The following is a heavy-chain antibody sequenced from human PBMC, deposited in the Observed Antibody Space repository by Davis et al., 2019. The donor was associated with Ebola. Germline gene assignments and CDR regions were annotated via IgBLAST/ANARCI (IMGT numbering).Heavy chain of an antibody. V-gene: IGHV1-69*10. D-gene: IGHD6-13*01. Sequence: SVKVSCKASGGTFSSYAISWVRQAPGQGLEWMGGIIPILGIANYAQKFQGRVTITADESTSTAYMELSSLRSEDTAVYYCARGARSGVGSSSWYPPGLWGRGTLVTVSS. CDR3: ARGARSGVGSSSWYPPGL. J-gene: IGHJ2*01. CDR2: IIPILGIA. CDR1: GGTFSSYA.